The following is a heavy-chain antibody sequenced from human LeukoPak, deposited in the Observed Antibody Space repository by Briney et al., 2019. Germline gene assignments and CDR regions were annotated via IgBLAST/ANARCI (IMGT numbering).Heavy chain of an antibody. J-gene: IGHJ4*02. Sequence: GSSVKVSCKASGGTFSSYAISWVRQAPGQGIEWMGGIIPIFGTANYAQKFQGRVTITSHESTSTAYMELSSLRYEDTAVYYCARGPVDTAMDPLYYFDYWGQGTLVTVSS. CDR3: ARGPVDTAMDPLYYFDY. D-gene: IGHD5-18*01. V-gene: IGHV1-69*01. CDR1: GGTFSSYA. CDR2: IIPIFGTA.